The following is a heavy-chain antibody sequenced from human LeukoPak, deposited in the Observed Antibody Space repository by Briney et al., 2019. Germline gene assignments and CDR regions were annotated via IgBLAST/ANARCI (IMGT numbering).Heavy chain of an antibody. CDR3: ARSLINTIRSGFDS. CDR2: ISASGDTT. CDR1: GFTFSDYA. D-gene: IGHD3-3*01. J-gene: IGHJ4*02. V-gene: IGHV3-23*01. Sequence: PGGSLRLSCAASGFTFSDYAMTWVRQAPGKGLEGVSSISASGDTTYYADSVKGRFSISRDNSKSSLYLQMTSLRAEDTAVYSCARSLINTIRSGFDSWGQGALVTVSS.